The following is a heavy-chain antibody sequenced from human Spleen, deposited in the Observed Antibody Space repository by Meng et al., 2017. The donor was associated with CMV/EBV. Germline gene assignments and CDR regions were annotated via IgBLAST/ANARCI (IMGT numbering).Heavy chain of an antibody. CDR1: GGSISSGGFY. D-gene: IGHD4-17*01. CDR2: IYYSGST. CDR3: ARTNYGDYNWFDP. J-gene: IGHJ5*02. Sequence: QVYLQRSGQGLVKPSQTLSLTCTVSGGSISSGGFYWSWIRQHPGKGLEWIGYIYYSGSTYYNPSLRSRVAISIDTSKNQFSLKLTSVTAADTAVYFCARTNYGDYNWFDPWGQGTLVTVSS. V-gene: IGHV4-31*03.